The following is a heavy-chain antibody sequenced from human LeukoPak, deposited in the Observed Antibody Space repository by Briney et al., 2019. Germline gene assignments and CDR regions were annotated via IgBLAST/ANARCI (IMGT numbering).Heavy chain of an antibody. Sequence: SETLSLTCTVSGGSISSGGYYWSWIRQHPGKGLEWIGYIYYSGSTYYNPSLKSRVTISVDTSKNQFSLKLSSVTAADTAVYYCARGIAVAGLAWFDPWGQGTLVTVSS. J-gene: IGHJ5*02. CDR1: GGSISSGGYY. D-gene: IGHD6-19*01. CDR2: IYYSGST. CDR3: ARGIAVAGLAWFDP. V-gene: IGHV4-31*03.